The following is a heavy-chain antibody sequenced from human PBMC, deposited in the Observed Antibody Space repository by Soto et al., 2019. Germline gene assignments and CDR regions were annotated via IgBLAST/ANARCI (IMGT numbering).Heavy chain of an antibody. D-gene: IGHD7-27*01. CDR1: GGSLSGYY. J-gene: IGHJ4*02. Sequence: QVQLQQWGAGLLKPSETLSLTCAVHGGSLSGYYWSWIRQPPGKGLEWIGEINHSGSTNYNPSLKSRVTISVDTSKNQFSLKLSSVTAADTAVYYCASGWGRIFDYWGQGTLVTVSS. CDR2: INHSGST. CDR3: ASGWGRIFDY. V-gene: IGHV4-34*01.